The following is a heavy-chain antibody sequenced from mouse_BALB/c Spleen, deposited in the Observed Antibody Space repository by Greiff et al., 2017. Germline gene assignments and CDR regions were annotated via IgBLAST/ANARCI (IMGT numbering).Heavy chain of an antibody. D-gene: IGHD1-2*01. CDR2: IWAGGST. V-gene: IGHV2-9*02. CDR1: GFSLTSYG. Sequence: VQGVESGPGLVAPSQSLSITCTVSGFSLTSYGVHWVRQPPGKGLEWLGVIWAGGSTNYNSALMSRLSISKDNSKSQVFLKMNSLQTDDTAMYYCARGSTTAHYFDYWGQGTTLTVSS. CDR3: ARGSTTAHYFDY. J-gene: IGHJ2*01.